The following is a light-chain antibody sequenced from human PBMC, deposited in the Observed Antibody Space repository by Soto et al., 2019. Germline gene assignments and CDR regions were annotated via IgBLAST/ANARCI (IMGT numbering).Light chain of an antibody. J-gene: IGKJ5*01. V-gene: IGKV2-28*01. Sequence: DIVMTQSPLSLPVTPGEPASISCRSSQSLLHSNRKKYMDWYLQRPGQSPQLLIYLGSNRASGVPDRFSASGSGTDFTLKISRVEAEDVGVYYCMQALQTPITFGQGTRLEIK. CDR2: LGS. CDR1: QSLLHSNRKKY. CDR3: MQALQTPIT.